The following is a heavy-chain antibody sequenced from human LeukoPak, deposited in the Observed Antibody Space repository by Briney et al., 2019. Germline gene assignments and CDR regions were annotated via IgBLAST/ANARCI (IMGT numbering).Heavy chain of an antibody. CDR3: ARLTAGVFPQDY. Sequence: SETLSLTCTVSGGSISSSSYYWGWIRQPPGKGLEWIGSIYYSGSTYYNPPLKSRVTISVDTSKNQFSLKLSSVTAADTAVYYCARLTAGVFPQDYWGQGTLVTVSS. CDR1: GGSISSSSYY. V-gene: IGHV4-39*01. J-gene: IGHJ4*02. CDR2: IYYSGST. D-gene: IGHD3-10*01.